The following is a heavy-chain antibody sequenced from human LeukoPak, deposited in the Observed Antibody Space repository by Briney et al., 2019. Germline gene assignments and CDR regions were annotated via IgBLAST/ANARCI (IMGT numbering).Heavy chain of an antibody. J-gene: IGHJ4*02. Sequence: ASVNVSFKASGYTFTIYYMRWVRQAPGQGLGWMGIINPSGGSTSYAQKFQGRVTMTRDTSTSTVYMELSSLRSEDTAVYYCARDNSNYDLDYWGQGTLVTVSS. V-gene: IGHV1-46*01. CDR2: INPSGGST. CDR3: ARDNSNYDLDY. D-gene: IGHD1-7*01. CDR1: GYTFTIYY.